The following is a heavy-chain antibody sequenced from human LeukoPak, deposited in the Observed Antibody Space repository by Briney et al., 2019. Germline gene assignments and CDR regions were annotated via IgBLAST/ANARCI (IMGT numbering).Heavy chain of an antibody. Sequence: GGSLRLSCVASQFTFHTYAMSWVRQRPGKGPEWVSMISSSGETTDYAESVKGRFIISRDNTKNTLYLQLESPRVDDTAIYYCAKDPRAMGQYFFDDWGQGILVIVSS. D-gene: IGHD3-16*01. CDR2: ISSSGETT. V-gene: IGHV3-23*01. CDR1: QFTFHTYA. J-gene: IGHJ4*01. CDR3: AKDPRAMGQYFFDD.